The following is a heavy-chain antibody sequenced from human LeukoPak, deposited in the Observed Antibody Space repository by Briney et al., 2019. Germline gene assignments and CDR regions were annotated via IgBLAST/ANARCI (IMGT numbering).Heavy chain of an antibody. CDR3: VRNTDTVVIPGAMSYNWFDP. J-gene: IGHJ5*02. D-gene: IGHD2-2*01. CDR1: GYTFTGYD. V-gene: IGHV1-8*01. Sequence: GASVKVSCKASGYTFTGYDINWVRQATGQGLEWMGWMNPKTGDTGYAQKFQGRITMTWDTSISTAYMDLSSLRSEDTAVYYCVRNTDTVVIPGAMSYNWFDPWGQGTLVTVSS. CDR2: MNPKTGDT.